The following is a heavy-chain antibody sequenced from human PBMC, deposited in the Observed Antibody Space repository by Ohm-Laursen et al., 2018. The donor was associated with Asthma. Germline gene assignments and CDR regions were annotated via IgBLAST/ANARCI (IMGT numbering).Heavy chain of an antibody. Sequence: SVKVSCKASGYTFTSYYMHWVRQAPGQGLEWMGIINPSGGSTSYAQKFQGRVTMTRDTSTSTVYMELSSLRSEDTAVYYCARILRSTMVRGRPYYYYGMDVWGQGTTVTVSS. J-gene: IGHJ6*02. CDR1: GYTFTSYY. CDR2: INPSGGST. V-gene: IGHV1-46*01. CDR3: ARILRSTMVRGRPYYYYGMDV. D-gene: IGHD3-10*01.